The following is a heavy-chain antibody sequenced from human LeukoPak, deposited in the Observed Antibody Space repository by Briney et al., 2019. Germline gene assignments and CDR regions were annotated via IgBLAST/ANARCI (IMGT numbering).Heavy chain of an antibody. Sequence: PSETLSLTCAVSGASLKTHYWSWLPQPPGEGGEGLGYMWDTVTTKDNPSLKRRFTLSADTSKNQFSLRLTSVPAADTAVYYCATIKRGIIFGYFDFWGQGIPVTVSS. CDR2: MWDTVTT. V-gene: IGHV4-59*11. CDR1: GASLKTHY. D-gene: IGHD3-3*02. J-gene: IGHJ4*02. CDR3: ATIKRGIIFGYFDF.